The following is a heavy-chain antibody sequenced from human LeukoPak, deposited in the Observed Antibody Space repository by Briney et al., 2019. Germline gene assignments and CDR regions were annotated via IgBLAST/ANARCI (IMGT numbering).Heavy chain of an antibody. J-gene: IGHJ4*02. CDR3: ARDYFDSSGYLGSFHY. Sequence: SETLSLTCTVSGVSISSYYWSWIRQPAGKGLEWIGRIYTSGSTNYNPSLKSRVTMSVDTSKQLSLKLSSVTAADTAVYYCARDYFDSSGYLGSFHYWGQGTLVTVSS. CDR1: GVSISSYY. D-gene: IGHD3-22*01. CDR2: IYTSGST. V-gene: IGHV4-4*07.